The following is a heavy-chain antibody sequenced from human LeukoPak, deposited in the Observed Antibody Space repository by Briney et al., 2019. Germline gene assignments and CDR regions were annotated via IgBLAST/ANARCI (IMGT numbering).Heavy chain of an antibody. CDR2: ISAYNGNT. CDR3: ARGEGSTQWELLPFDY. D-gene: IGHD1-26*01. Sequence: ASVKVSCKASGYTFTSYGISWVRQAPGQGLEWMGWISAYNGNTNYAQKLQGRVTMTTDTSTSTAYMELRSLRSDDTAVYYCARGEGSTQWELLPFDYWGPGTLVTVSS. CDR1: GYTFTSYG. J-gene: IGHJ4*02. V-gene: IGHV1-18*01.